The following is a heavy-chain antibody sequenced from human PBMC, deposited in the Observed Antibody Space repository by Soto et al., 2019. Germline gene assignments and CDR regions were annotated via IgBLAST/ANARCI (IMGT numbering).Heavy chain of an antibody. V-gene: IGHV4-39*01. CDR3: AKHRSN. CDR1: GVSISNSSYC. CDR2: IYYSGIM. J-gene: IGHJ4*02. Sequence: SETRSLTCTVSGVSISNSSYCWGWIRRPGGRGREGIGTIYYSGIMYYSPSLNTRVTTSVDTSKIQFSLKLTSVTAADTAVYYCAKHRSNWGQETLVTVSS.